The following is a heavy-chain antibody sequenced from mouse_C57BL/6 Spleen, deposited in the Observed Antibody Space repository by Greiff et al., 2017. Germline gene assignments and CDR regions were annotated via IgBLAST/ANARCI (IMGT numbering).Heavy chain of an antibody. D-gene: IGHD2-2*01. J-gene: IGHJ3*01. Sequence: VQLQQSGAELAKPGASVKMSCTASGYTFTSYWMHWVKQRPGQGLEWIGYINPSSGYPTYNQKFKDKATLTADKTTSTAYMQLSSLTYENTAVYYCARCYYGYGAWFAYWGQGTLVTVSA. CDR2: INPSSGYP. CDR3: ARCYYGYGAWFAY. CDR1: GYTFTSYW. V-gene: IGHV1-7*01.